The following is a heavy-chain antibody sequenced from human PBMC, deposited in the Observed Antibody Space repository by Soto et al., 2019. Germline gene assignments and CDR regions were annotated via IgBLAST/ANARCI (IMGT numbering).Heavy chain of an antibody. CDR1: GYTFTSYG. Sequence: QVQLVQSGTGVEKPGASVRVSCKASGYTFTSYGISWVRQAPGQGLEWMGWISAYDGNTNYAPKLQGRVTRTTDTSTSTAYMNLRSLRSDDTAVYYCARDRRSSARDYWGQGTLVTVSS. D-gene: IGHD1-26*01. V-gene: IGHV1-18*01. CDR3: ARDRRSSARDY. J-gene: IGHJ4*02. CDR2: ISAYDGNT.